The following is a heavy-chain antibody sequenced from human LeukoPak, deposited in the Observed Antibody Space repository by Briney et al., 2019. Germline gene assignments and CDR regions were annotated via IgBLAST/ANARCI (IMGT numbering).Heavy chain of an antibody. V-gene: IGHV3-23*01. J-gene: IGHJ4*02. CDR1: GFTFSSYA. CDR3: TTDGALPPYYFKY. CDR2: ISGSGGST. Sequence: PGGSLRLSCAASGFTFSSYAMSWVRQAPGKGLEWVSAISGSGGSTYYADSVKGRFTIPRDNSKNTLYLQMNSLRAEDTAVYYCTTDGALPPYYFKYWGQGALVTVSS.